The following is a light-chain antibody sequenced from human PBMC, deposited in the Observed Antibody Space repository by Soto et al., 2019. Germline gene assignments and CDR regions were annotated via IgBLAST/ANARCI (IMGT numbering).Light chain of an antibody. CDR1: QSVSSY. CDR2: DAS. V-gene: IGKV3-11*01. Sequence: EIVLTQSPATLSLSPGERATLSCRASQSVSSYFAWYHQKPRQPPTLLIYDASNRATGIPARFSGSGSGTDFTLTISSLEPEEFADNSCQPRSNWILTLGQGTKGDIK. CDR3: QPRSNWILT. J-gene: IGKJ1*01.